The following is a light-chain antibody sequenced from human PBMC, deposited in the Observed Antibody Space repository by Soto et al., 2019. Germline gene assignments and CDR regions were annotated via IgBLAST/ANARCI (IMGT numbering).Light chain of an antibody. V-gene: IGKV3-20*01. CDR1: QSVSNSY. J-gene: IGKJ4*01. Sequence: DIVLTQSPGTLSLSPGERATLSCRASQSVSNSYLAWYQQKPGQAPRLLIYGASSRATGIPDGFSGSGSGTDFTLTISRLEPEDFAVYYCQQYGSSPLTFGGGTKVEIK. CDR2: GAS. CDR3: QQYGSSPLT.